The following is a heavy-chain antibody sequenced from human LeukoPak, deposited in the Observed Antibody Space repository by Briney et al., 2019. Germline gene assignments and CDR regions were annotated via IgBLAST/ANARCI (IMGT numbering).Heavy chain of an antibody. Sequence: GGSLRLSCAASGFTVSTNCMTWVRQAPGKGLEWVSTIYSGGTTYYADSVMGRFTISRHNSRNTLYLQRNSLRAEDTAVYYCARVDTVMAYYFDLWGQGTLVTVSS. CDR1: GFTVSTNC. D-gene: IGHD5-18*01. CDR2: IYSGGTT. CDR3: ARVDTVMAYYFDL. V-gene: IGHV3-53*04. J-gene: IGHJ4*02.